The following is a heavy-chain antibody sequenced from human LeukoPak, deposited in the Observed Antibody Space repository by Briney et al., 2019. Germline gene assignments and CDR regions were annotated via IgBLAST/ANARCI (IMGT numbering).Heavy chain of an antibody. CDR3: AGASSSWPYYYSGMDV. J-gene: IGHJ6*02. Sequence: PGGSLRLSCAASGFTFSDYYMNWLRQAPGKGLEWVSYISSSGSTIYYADSVKGRFTISRDNAKNSLYLQMNSLRAEDTAVYYCAGASSSWPYYYSGMDVWGQGTTVTVSS. D-gene: IGHD6-13*01. CDR2: ISSSGSTI. V-gene: IGHV3-11*01. CDR1: GFTFSDYY.